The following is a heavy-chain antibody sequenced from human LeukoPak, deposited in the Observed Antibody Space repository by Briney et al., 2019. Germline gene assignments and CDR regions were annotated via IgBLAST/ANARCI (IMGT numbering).Heavy chain of an antibody. V-gene: IGHV3-30-3*02. CDR3: AKRTGSGSYFPIDY. D-gene: IGHD1-26*01. Sequence: PGGSLRLSCAASGFTFNSYSMHWVRQAPGKGLEWVTAISDDETYKFYADSVKGRFTISRDNSKNTLYLQMNSLRAEDTAVYYCAKRTGSGSYFPIDYWGQGTLVTVSS. CDR1: GFTFNSYS. CDR2: ISDDETYK. J-gene: IGHJ4*02.